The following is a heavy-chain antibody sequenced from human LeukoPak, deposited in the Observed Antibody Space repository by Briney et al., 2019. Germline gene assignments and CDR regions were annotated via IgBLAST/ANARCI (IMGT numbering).Heavy chain of an antibody. V-gene: IGHV3-30*18. CDR2: ILYDGSDK. J-gene: IGHJ1*01. Sequence: AGRSLRLSCAASGFIFRGYGLHWVRQAPGKGLEWVAVILYDGSDKYYADSVKGRFTISRDNSKNTVSLQMNSLRVEDTAVYYCAKDRGPVRAEYFQLWGQGTLVSVSS. CDR1: GFIFRGYG. D-gene: IGHD3-10*01. CDR3: AKDRGPVRAEYFQL.